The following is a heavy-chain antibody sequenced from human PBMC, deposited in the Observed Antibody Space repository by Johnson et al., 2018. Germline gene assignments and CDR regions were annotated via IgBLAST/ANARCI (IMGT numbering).Heavy chain of an antibody. V-gene: IGHV3-30*18. CDR3: AKVLAPVHSYYYDSSGYYLDAFDI. D-gene: IGHD3-22*01. CDR1: GFTFSSYG. CDR2: ISYDGSNK. J-gene: IGHJ3*02. Sequence: QVQLVESGGGVVQPGRSLRLSCAASGFTFSSYGMHWVRQAPGKGLEWVAVISYDGSNKYYADSVKGRFTISRDNSKKTLFLQRNSLRAEDTAVYYCAKVLAPVHSYYYDSSGYYLDAFDIWGQVTMVTVSS.